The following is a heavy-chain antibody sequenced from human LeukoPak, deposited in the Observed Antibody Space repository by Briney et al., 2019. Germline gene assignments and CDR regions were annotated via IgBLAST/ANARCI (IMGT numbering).Heavy chain of an antibody. J-gene: IGHJ4*02. Sequence: GGSLRLSCAASGFTFSTYAMHWVRQAPGKGLEWVAMIWYNGKNKHYADSVKGRFTISRDNSKNTLDLQMNSLRADDTAVYYCVRDPSNSGWAFDYWGQGTLVTVSS. CDR1: GFTFSTYA. D-gene: IGHD6-19*01. CDR2: IWYNGKNK. V-gene: IGHV3-33*01. CDR3: VRDPSNSGWAFDY.